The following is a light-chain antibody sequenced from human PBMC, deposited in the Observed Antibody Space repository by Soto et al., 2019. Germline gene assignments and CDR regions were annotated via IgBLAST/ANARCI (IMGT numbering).Light chain of an antibody. CDR3: HQYNNWPLT. CDR1: QSVGSH. J-gene: IGKJ3*01. CDR2: YTS. V-gene: IGKV3-15*01. Sequence: EIVMTQSPATLSVSPGERATLSCRASQSVGSHLAWYQQKPGQAPRLLTYYTSTRATGIPARFSGSGSGTEFTLTISSLQSEDFAVYYCHQYNNWPLTFGPGTKVDIK.